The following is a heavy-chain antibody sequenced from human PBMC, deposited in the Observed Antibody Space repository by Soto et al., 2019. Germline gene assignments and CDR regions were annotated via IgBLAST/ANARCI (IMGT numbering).Heavy chain of an antibody. CDR2: IYYSGST. CDR1: GGYIISNSYY. V-gene: IGHV4-39*07. CDR3: ARGFEATIAGTGLDP. D-gene: IGHD5-12*01. Sequence: PSETMSLTCTVSGGYIISNSYYRGWIRKTPGKGLEWIGSIYYSGSTYYNPSLKSRVTISVDTSKNQFSLKLSSVTAADTAVYYCARGFEATIAGTGLDPWGQGTLVTVSS. J-gene: IGHJ5*02.